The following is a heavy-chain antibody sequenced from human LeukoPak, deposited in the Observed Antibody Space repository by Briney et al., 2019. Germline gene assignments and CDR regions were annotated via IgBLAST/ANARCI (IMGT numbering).Heavy chain of an antibody. D-gene: IGHD3-16*01. Sequence: PGGSLRLSCAASGLTFSMSWMAWVRQAPGKGLDWVANIQPDCSAPYHLDSVQGRFTISRDNAKSSMYLQMNSLRTEDTAIYYCARDPTYGAIDYWGQGTLVTVSS. V-gene: IGHV3-7*01. J-gene: IGHJ4*02. CDR2: IQPDCSAP. CDR1: GLTFSMSW. CDR3: ARDPTYGAIDY.